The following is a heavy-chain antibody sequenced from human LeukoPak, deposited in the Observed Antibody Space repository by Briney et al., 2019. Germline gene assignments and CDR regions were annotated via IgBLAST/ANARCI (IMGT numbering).Heavy chain of an antibody. CDR1: GFTFSSYT. J-gene: IGHJ3*02. Sequence: GGSLRLSCAASGFTFSSYTMNWVRQAPGKGLEWVPAISGSGVGTYYADSVKGRFTISRDNSWNTLYLQMSSLRAEDTAVYYCAKDQVISGSEASDIWGQGTMVTVSS. CDR3: AKDQVISGSEASDI. D-gene: IGHD2-21*01. CDR2: ISGSGVGT. V-gene: IGHV3-23*01.